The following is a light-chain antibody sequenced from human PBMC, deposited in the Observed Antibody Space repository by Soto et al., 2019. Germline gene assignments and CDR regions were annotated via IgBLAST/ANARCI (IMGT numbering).Light chain of an antibody. J-gene: IGKJ1*01. CDR1: QSVSTSY. CDR3: QKYGRSLLT. Sequence: DIVLTLSSGTLSLSPGDRATLSCRASQSVSTSYLAWYQQKPGQAPRLLIYGASSRATGLQDRFGASGCGTEFTLTSRGLQAEVFALYFCQKYGRSLLTFGQGTKVDIK. V-gene: IGKV3-20*01. CDR2: GAS.